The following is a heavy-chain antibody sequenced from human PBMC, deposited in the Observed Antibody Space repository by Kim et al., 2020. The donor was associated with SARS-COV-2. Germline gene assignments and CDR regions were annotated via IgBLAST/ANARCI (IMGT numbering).Heavy chain of an antibody. Sequence: NKYSAHSVKGRFTTARDNSKDTLYLQMNSLGAEETAVYYCARDGGNWFDPWGQGTLVTVSS. D-gene: IGHD3-16*01. V-gene: IGHV3-30-3*01. CDR3: ARDGGNWFDP. J-gene: IGHJ5*02. CDR2: NK.